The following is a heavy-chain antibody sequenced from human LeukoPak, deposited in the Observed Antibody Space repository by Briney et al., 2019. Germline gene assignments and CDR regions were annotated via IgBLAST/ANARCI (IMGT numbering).Heavy chain of an antibody. Sequence: PGGSLRLSCAASGFSFSVYWMHWVRQAPGKGLLWVSRISTDGSTITYADSVQGRFTISRDNAKTTLYLQMNGLRAEDTAVYYCARGRLSTSSWLTGYWGQGTLVTVPS. CDR3: ARGRLSTSSWLTGY. J-gene: IGHJ4*02. V-gene: IGHV3-74*01. CDR1: GFSFSVYW. D-gene: IGHD5/OR15-5a*01. CDR2: ISTDGSTI.